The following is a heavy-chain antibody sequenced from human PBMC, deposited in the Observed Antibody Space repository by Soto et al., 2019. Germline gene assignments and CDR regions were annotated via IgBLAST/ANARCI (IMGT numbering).Heavy chain of an antibody. D-gene: IGHD3-10*01. CDR1: GLIFNNYW. CDR3: AGGDYAGAGTFYLTDH. Sequence: EVQLVKSGGGLVQPGGSLRLSCTASGLIFNNYWMHWVRQPPGKGPVWVSRINGDGRTTTYADSVRGRFTISRDNAKNTVYLQMNSLRAEDTAVYYCAGGDYAGAGTFYLTDHWGQGSLVTVSS. J-gene: IGHJ4*02. V-gene: IGHV3-74*01. CDR2: INGDGRTT.